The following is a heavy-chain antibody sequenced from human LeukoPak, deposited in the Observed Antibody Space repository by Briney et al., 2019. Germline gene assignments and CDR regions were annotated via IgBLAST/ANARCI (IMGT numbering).Heavy chain of an antibody. J-gene: IGHJ4*02. V-gene: IGHV4-61*02. CDR2: IHNTGRT. Sequence: PSETLSLTCAVSGGSIRGGSYYWSWIRQTAGKGLEWIGRIHNTGRTNYNPSLKSRLTISVDTSKNQFSLELTSVTAADTAIYYCVRHNYGSENYYFDHWGQGTLVTVSS. CDR3: VRHNYGSENYYFDH. CDR1: GGSIRGGSYY. D-gene: IGHD3-10*01.